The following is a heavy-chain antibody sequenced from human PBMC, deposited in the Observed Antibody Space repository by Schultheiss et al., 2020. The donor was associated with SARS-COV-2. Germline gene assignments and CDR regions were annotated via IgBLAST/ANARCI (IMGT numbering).Heavy chain of an antibody. V-gene: IGHV1-18*04. J-gene: IGHJ5*02. CDR1: GYNFTGYY. Sequence: ASVKVSCKASGYNFTGYYMHWVRQAPGQGLEWMGWISAYNGNTNYAQKLQGRVTMTRDTSTSTVYMELSSLRSEDTAVYYCARDGARRDDFWSGYYKAWGQGTLVTVSS. CDR3: ARDGARRDDFWSGYYKA. D-gene: IGHD3-3*01. CDR2: ISAYNGNT.